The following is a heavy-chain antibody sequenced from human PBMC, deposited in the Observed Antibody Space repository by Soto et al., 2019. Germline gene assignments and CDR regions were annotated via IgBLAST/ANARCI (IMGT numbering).Heavy chain of an antibody. V-gene: IGHV3-23*01. CDR1: GFTFIRYA. J-gene: IGHJ4*02. CDR3: AKASSALSLLDY. CDR2: ISGSGGST. Sequence: GGALRLYCATSGFTFIRYAMSWVRQASGKGLEWVSAISGSGGSTYYADSVKGRLTISRDNSKNTLYLQMSSLRAEDTAVYYCAKASSALSLLDYWGQGTLVTVSS.